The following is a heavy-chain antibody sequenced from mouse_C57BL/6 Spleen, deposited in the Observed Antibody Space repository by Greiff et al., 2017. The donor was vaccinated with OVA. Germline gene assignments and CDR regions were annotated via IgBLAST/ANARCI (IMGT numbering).Heavy chain of an antibody. V-gene: IGHV5-17*01. Sequence: EVKLMESGGGLVKPGGSLKLSCAASGFTFSDYGMHWVRQAPEKGLEWVAYISSGSSTIYYADTVKGRFTISRDNAKNTLFLQMTSLRSEDAAKYYCARTYDYDWDYWGQGTTLTVSS. CDR1: GFTFSDYG. J-gene: IGHJ2*01. D-gene: IGHD2-4*01. CDR3: ARTYDYDWDY. CDR2: ISSGSSTI.